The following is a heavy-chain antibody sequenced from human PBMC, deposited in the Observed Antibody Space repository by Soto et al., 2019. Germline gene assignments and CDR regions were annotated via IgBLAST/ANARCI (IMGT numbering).Heavy chain of an antibody. D-gene: IGHD6-19*01. V-gene: IGHV3-23*01. CDR3: AKGYSSGCWWAY. Sequence: EVQLLESGEGLVQPGGSLRLYGAASGFTFSSYAMSWVRQAPGKGLEWVSAISGSGGRRYYADSVKGRFTISRDNSKNTLDLQMNSLRAEDTAVYYCAKGYSSGCWWAYWGQGTLVTVSS. CDR1: GFTFSSYA. CDR2: ISGSGGRR. J-gene: IGHJ4*02.